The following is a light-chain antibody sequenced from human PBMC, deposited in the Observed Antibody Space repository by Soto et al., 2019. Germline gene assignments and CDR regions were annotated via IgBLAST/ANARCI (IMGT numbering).Light chain of an antibody. CDR1: QSVSSSY. J-gene: IGKJ5*01. V-gene: IGKV3-20*01. CDR3: QQYGSSVT. Sequence: EIVLTQSPGTLSLSPGERATLSCRASQSVSSSYLAWYQQKPGQAPRLLIYGASSRATGIPDRFSGSGSGTGFTLTISRLEPEDFAVYYCQQYGSSVTFGQGTRLEIK. CDR2: GAS.